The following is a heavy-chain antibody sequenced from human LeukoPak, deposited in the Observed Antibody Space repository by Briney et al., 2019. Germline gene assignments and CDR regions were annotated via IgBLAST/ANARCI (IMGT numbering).Heavy chain of an antibody. Sequence: SETLSLTCTVPGGSTSSYYWSWIRQPPGEGVEWMGYIYYSGSTNYNPSLKSRVTISVDTSKNQFSLKLSSVTAADTAVYYCAVYRGYSYGYSPWFDPWGQGTLVTVSS. J-gene: IGHJ5*02. V-gene: IGHV4-59*01. CDR3: AVYRGYSYGYSPWFDP. CDR2: IYYSGST. D-gene: IGHD5-18*01. CDR1: GGSTSSYY.